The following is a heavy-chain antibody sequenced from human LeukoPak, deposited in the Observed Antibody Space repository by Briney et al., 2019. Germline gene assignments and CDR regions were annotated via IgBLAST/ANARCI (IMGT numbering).Heavy chain of an antibody. Sequence: ASVKVSCRASGYTFTGYYVHWVRQAPGQGLEWMGWINPNSGGTNSAQKFQGRVTMTRDTYINTAYMELSRLRSDDSAVYYCATMGMTFGGVIAKETDFEYWGQGTRVTVSS. J-gene: IGHJ4*02. V-gene: IGHV1-2*02. CDR3: ATMGMTFGGVIAKETDFEY. CDR1: GYTFTGYY. CDR2: INPNSGGT. D-gene: IGHD3-16*02.